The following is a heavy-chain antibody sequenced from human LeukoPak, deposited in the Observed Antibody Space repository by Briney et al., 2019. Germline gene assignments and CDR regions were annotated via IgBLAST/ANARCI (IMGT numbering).Heavy chain of an antibody. J-gene: IGHJ4*02. CDR2: IYPGDSDT. V-gene: IGHV5-51*01. Sequence: GESLKISCKGSGYSFTNYWISWVRQMPGKGLEWMGIIYPGDSDTTYSPSFQGQVTISADKSINTAYLQRSSLEASDTAIYYCARRGPSYGDYGVYYFDYWGQGTLVTVSS. CDR3: ARRGPSYGDYGVYYFDY. CDR1: GYSFTNYW. D-gene: IGHD4-17*01.